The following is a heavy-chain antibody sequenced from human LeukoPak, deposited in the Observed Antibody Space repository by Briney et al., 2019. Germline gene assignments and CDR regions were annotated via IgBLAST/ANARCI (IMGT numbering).Heavy chain of an antibody. CDR1: GGSFSGYY. CDR3: ARDQREGNNDY. J-gene: IGHJ4*02. CDR2: INHSGST. V-gene: IGHV4-34*01. Sequence: SETLSLTCAVYGGSFSGYYWGWIRQPPGKGLEWIGEINHSGSTNYNPSLKSRVTISVDTSKNQFSLKLSSVTAADTAVYYCARDQREGNNDYGGQGPLVPFS. D-gene: IGHD5-24*01.